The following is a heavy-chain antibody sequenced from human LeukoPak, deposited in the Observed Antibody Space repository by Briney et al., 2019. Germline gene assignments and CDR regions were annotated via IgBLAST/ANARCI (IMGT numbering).Heavy chain of an antibody. Sequence: ASVKVSCKASGYTFTGYYMHWVRQAPGQGLEWMGWINPNSGGTNYAQKFQGRVTMTRDTSISTAYMELSRLRSDDTAVYYCARGNDYGVYRYFQHWGQGTLITVSS. J-gene: IGHJ1*01. V-gene: IGHV1-2*02. CDR2: INPNSGGT. D-gene: IGHD4-17*01. CDR1: GYTFTGYY. CDR3: ARGNDYGVYRYFQH.